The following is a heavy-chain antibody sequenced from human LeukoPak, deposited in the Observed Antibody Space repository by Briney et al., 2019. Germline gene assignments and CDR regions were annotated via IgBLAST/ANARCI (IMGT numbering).Heavy chain of an antibody. J-gene: IGHJ4*02. CDR3: ARGARINCSGGSCYSDFDY. D-gene: IGHD2-15*01. CDR1: GGSFSGYY. CDR2: INHSGST. V-gene: IGHV4-34*01. Sequence: SETLSLTCAVYGGSFSGYYWSWLRQPPGKGLEWIGEINHSGSTNYNPSLKSRVTISVDTSKNQFSLKLSSVTAADTAVYYCARGARINCSGGSCYSDFDYWGQGTLVTVSS.